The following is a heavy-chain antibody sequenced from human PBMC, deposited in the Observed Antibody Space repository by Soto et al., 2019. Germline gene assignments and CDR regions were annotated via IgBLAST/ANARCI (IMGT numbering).Heavy chain of an antibody. V-gene: IGHV4-39*01. J-gene: IGHJ3*02. D-gene: IGHD3-3*01. Sequence: SSETLSLTCTVSGGSISSSSYYWGWIRQPPGKGLEWIGSIYYSGSTYYNPSLKSRVTISVDTSKNQFSLKLSSVTAADTAVYYCARSRNYDFWSGYYTGYDAFDIWGQGTMVTVSS. CDR1: GGSISSSSYY. CDR2: IYYSGST. CDR3: ARSRNYDFWSGYYTGYDAFDI.